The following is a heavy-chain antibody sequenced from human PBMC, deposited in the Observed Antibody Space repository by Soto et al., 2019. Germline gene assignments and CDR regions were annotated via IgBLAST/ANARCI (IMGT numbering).Heavy chain of an antibody. CDR2: ISPYNGNT. CDR3: ATAPQPALAGTIDH. CDR1: GYTFTSYG. J-gene: IGHJ4*02. V-gene: IGHV1-18*04. Sequence: ASVKVSCKASGYTFTSYGISWVRQAPGQGLEWVGWISPYNGNTNDAQNLQGRVTLTTDTSTSTAYMELKSLRYDDTAVYYCATAPQPALAGTIDHCGQGSLVTVSS. D-gene: IGHD6-19*01.